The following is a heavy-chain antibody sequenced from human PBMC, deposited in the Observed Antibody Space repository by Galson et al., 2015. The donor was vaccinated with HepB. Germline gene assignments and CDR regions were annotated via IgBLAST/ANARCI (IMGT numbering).Heavy chain of an antibody. Sequence: ETLSLTCTVSGGSISSYYWSWIRQPAGKGLEWIGRIYTSGSTNYNPSLKSRVTMSVDTSKNQFSLKLSSVTAADTAVYYCARQNTYYYDSSGYYAFDYWGQGTLVTVSS. V-gene: IGHV4-4*07. CDR2: IYTSGST. CDR3: ARQNTYYYDSSGYYAFDY. D-gene: IGHD3-22*01. J-gene: IGHJ4*02. CDR1: GGSISSYY.